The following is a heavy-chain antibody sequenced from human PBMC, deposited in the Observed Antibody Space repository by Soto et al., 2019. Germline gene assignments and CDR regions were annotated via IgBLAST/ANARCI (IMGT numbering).Heavy chain of an antibody. Sequence: QVQLVESGGGVIQPGRSLRLSCAASGFTFSTSAMHWVRQAPGKGLEWMTVISYDGSKSHYADSVKGRFTISRDNSKNTLYLQMNSLRAEDTAVYYCAKDHIVVVTAIFDYWGQGTLVTVSS. CDR1: GFTFSTSA. D-gene: IGHD2-21*02. CDR3: AKDHIVVVTAIFDY. CDR2: ISYDGSKS. J-gene: IGHJ4*02. V-gene: IGHV3-30-3*01.